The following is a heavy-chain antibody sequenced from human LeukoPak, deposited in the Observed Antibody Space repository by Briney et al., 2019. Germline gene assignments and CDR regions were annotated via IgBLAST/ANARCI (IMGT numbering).Heavy chain of an antibody. V-gene: IGHV3-43D*03. CDR3: AKDANAKQQLRYYYYMDV. D-gene: IGHD6-13*01. Sequence: GGSLRPSCAASGFTFDDYAMHWVRQAPGKGLEWVSLISWDGGSTYYADSVKGRFTISRDNSKNSLYLQMNSLRAEDTALYYCAKDANAKQQLRYYYYMDVWGKGTTVTVSS. J-gene: IGHJ6*03. CDR1: GFTFDDYA. CDR2: ISWDGGST.